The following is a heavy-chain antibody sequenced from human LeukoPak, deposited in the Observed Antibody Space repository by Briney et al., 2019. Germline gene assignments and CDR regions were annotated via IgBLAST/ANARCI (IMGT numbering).Heavy chain of an antibody. CDR2: INHSGST. J-gene: IGHJ4*02. Sequence: PSETLSLTXAVYGGSFSGYYWSWIRQPPGKGLEWIGEINHSGSTNYNPSLKSRVTISVDTSKNQFPLKLSSVTAADTAVYYCARGVDIRGQGTLVTVSS. CDR1: GGSFSGYY. V-gene: IGHV4-34*01. D-gene: IGHD2-15*01. CDR3: ARGVDI.